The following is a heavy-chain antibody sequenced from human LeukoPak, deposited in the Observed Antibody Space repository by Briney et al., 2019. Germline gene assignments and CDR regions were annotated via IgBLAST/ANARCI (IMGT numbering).Heavy chain of an antibody. D-gene: IGHD6-19*01. J-gene: IGHJ4*02. Sequence: PSQTLSLTCTVSGGSISSGGYYWSWIRQHPGKGLEWIGYIYYSGSTYYNPSLKSRVTISVDTSKNQFSLKLSSVTAADTAVFHCARLPPTESSGWGRPFDYWGQGTLVTVSS. CDR2: IYYSGST. CDR3: ARLPPTESSGWGRPFDY. CDR1: GGSISSGGYY. V-gene: IGHV4-31*03.